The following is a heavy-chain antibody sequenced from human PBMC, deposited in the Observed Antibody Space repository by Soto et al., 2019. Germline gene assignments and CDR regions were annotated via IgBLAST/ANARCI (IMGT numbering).Heavy chain of an antibody. V-gene: IGHV1-8*01. Sequence: QVQLVQSGAEVKKPGVSVKVSCKASGYTFTSYDINWVRQATGQGLEWMGWMNPNSSNTGYAQKFQGRVTMTRNTSISTAYMELSSLRSEDTAVYYCAREHSSSWRFDYWGQGTLVTVSS. CDR2: MNPNSSNT. CDR3: AREHSSSWRFDY. J-gene: IGHJ4*02. D-gene: IGHD6-13*01. CDR1: GYTFTSYD.